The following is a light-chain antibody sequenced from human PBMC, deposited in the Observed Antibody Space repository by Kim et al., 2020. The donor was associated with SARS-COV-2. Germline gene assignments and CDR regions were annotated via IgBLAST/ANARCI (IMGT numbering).Light chain of an antibody. V-gene: IGLV1-47*01. CDR2: RNN. CDR3: AAWDDSLSGRV. J-gene: IGLJ3*02. CDR1: SSNIGSNY. Sequence: GQRGTISCCGSSSNIGSNYVYWYQQLPGTAPKLLIYRNNQRPSGVPDRFSGSKSGTSASLAISGLRSEDEADYYCAAWDDSLSGRVFGGGTQLTVL.